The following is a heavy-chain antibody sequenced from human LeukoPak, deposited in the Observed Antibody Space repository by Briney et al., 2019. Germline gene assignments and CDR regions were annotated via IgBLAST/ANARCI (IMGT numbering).Heavy chain of an antibody. CDR2: IYPGDSDT. CDR3: ASSRRGAAWGYFDY. CDR1: GYSFTSYW. V-gene: IGHV5-51*01. J-gene: IGHJ4*02. D-gene: IGHD3-10*01. Sequence: GESLKISCKGSGYSFTSYWIGWVRQMPGKGLEWMGIIYPGDSDTRYSPFFQGQVTMSADKTISTAYLQWSSLKASDTAMYYCASSRRGAAWGYFDYWGQGTLVTVSS.